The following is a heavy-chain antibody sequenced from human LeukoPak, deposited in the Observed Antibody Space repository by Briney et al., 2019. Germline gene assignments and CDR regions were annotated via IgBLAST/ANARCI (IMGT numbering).Heavy chain of an antibody. D-gene: IGHD6-19*01. CDR2: IYYSGST. CDR3: ARHRVAVAGSPFDY. CDR1: GGSFSGYY. V-gene: IGHV4-59*08. J-gene: IGHJ4*02. Sequence: SETLSLTCAVYGGSFSGYYWSWIRQPPGKGLEWIGYIYYSGSTNYNPSLKSRVTISVDTSKNQFSLKLSSVTAADTAVYYCARHRVAVAGSPFDYWGQGTLVTVSS.